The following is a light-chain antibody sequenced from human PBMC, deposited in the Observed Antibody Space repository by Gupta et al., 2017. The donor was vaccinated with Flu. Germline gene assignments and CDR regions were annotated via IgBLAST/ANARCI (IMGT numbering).Light chain of an antibody. CDR1: NSNIGINY. CDR3: ATWDDSLSAVV. V-gene: IGLV1-47*01. Sequence: QSVLTQLPSTSVSTGQRVTFSCSGGNSNIGINYVYWYQQLPGAAPKLIIYKSNHRPSGVPDRFAGSKSGTSASLAISGLRSEDEAEYYCATWDDSLSAVVFGGGTKLTVL. CDR2: KSN. J-gene: IGLJ2*01.